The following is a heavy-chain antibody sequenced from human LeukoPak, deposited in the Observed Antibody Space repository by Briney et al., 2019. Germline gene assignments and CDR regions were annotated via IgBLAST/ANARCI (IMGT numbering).Heavy chain of an antibody. Sequence: GGSLRLSCAASGFTFSRYWMSWVRQAPGKGLEWVANRKQDGSEKYYVDSVKGRFTISRDNAKNSLYLQMNSLRVKDTAVYYCARVSYYDSSGYSYAGLFDYWGQGTLVTVSS. CDR1: GFTFSRYW. V-gene: IGHV3-7*01. D-gene: IGHD3-22*01. CDR3: ARVSYYDSSGYSYAGLFDY. CDR2: RKQDGSEK. J-gene: IGHJ4*02.